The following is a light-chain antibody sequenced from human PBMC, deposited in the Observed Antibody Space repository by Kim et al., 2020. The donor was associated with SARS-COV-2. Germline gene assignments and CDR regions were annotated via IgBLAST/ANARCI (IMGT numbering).Light chain of an antibody. CDR2: DAS. V-gene: IGKV3-11*01. CDR3: QLRTNRLT. CDR1: QSINTY. J-gene: IGKJ4*01. Sequence: ETVLTQSPATLSLSPGERATLSCRASQSINTYLAWYQHKPGQAPRLLIFDASTRATGIPARFSGSGSGTDFTLTISSLEPEDSALYYCQLRTNRLTFGGGTKVDIK.